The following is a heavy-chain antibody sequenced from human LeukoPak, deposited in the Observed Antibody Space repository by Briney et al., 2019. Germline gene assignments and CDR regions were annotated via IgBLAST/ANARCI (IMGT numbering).Heavy chain of an antibody. D-gene: IGHD6-19*01. Sequence: SETLSLTCTVSGGSISSSSYYWGWIRQPPGKGLEWIGSIYYSGSTYYKPSLKSRVTISVDTSKNQFSLKLSSVTAADTSVYYCARTGYSSGWYGNFDYWGQGTLVTVSS. CDR1: GGSISSSSYY. V-gene: IGHV4-39*01. CDR2: IYYSGST. J-gene: IGHJ4*02. CDR3: ARTGYSSGWYGNFDY.